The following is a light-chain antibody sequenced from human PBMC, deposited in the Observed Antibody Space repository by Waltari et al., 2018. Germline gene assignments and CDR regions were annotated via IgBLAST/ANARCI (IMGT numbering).Light chain of an antibody. CDR1: QGITNH. Sequence: DIQMNQSPSPLFASVGDRVTIPCRASQGITNHLRWYQQKLGKVPKVLIYGASTLHAGVPSRFSGSGSGTDFTLTISSLQPEDVATYYCQQYHRAPDTFGQGTRLEL. CDR3: QQYHRAPDT. V-gene: IGKV1-27*01. CDR2: GAS. J-gene: IGKJ5*01.